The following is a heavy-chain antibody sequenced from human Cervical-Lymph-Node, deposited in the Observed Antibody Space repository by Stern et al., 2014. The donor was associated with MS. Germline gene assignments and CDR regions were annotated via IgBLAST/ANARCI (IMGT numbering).Heavy chain of an antibody. CDR2: IRSKAYGGTT. CDR3: TSGDIVATIYDY. CDR1: GFTFGDYA. Sequence: MQLVQSGGGLVQPGRSLRLSCTASGFTFGDYAMSWVRQAPGKGLEWVGFIRSKAYGGTTEYAASVKGRFTISRDDSKSIAYLQMNSLKTEDTAVYYCTSGDIVATIYDYWGQGTLVTVSS. D-gene: IGHD5-12*01. V-gene: IGHV3-49*04. J-gene: IGHJ4*02.